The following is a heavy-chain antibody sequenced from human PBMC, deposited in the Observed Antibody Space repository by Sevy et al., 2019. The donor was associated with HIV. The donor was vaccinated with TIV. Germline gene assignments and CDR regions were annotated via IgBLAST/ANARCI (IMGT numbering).Heavy chain of an antibody. CDR1: GFSFSKYW. V-gene: IGHV3-7*01. Sequence: GGSLRLSCAASGFSFSKYWMSWVRQAPGKGLEWVANIKEDGSQKNYLESVKGRFTISRDNAKNLLYLQMNNLRADDTAVYDCARDPDILSGYPSHYFDYWGQGTLVTVSS. J-gene: IGHJ4*02. CDR3: ARDPDILSGYPSHYFDY. D-gene: IGHD3-9*01. CDR2: IKEDGSQK.